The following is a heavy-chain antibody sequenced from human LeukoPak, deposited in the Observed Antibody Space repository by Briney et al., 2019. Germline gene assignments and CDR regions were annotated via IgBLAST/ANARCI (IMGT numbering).Heavy chain of an antibody. V-gene: IGHV5-51*01. CDR1: GYSFASYW. D-gene: IGHD3-22*01. Sequence: GESLKISGKGSGYSFASYWIGWVRQMPGKGLDWLGIIYPGDSDTSYSPSCQVEVTISADKSSSPGYRQWSSRQASDSARYAYAVVVSHYHDAFDIWGQGTMVTVSS. J-gene: IGHJ3*02. CDR3: AVVVSHYHDAFDI. CDR2: IYPGDSDT.